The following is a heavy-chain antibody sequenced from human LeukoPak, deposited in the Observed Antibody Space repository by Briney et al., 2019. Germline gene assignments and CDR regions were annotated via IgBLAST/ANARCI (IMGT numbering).Heavy chain of an antibody. V-gene: IGHV4-31*03. J-gene: IGHJ4*02. D-gene: IGHD3-16*01. CDR2: IYYSGST. CDR1: GGSISSGGYY. CDR3: ARGYDYVYYFDY. Sequence: PSQTLSLTCTASGGSISSGGYYWSWIRQHPGKGLEWIGYIYYSGSTYYNPSLKSRVTISVDTSKNQFSLKLSSVTAADTAVYYCARGYDYVYYFDYWGQGTLVTVSS.